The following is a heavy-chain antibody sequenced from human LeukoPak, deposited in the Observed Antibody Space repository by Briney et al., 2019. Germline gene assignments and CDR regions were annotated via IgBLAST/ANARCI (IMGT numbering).Heavy chain of an antibody. CDR1: GFTFSDYY. D-gene: IGHD1-26*01. CDR3: ARERLYYNYYYGMDV. Sequence: GGSLRLSCAASGFTFSDYYMSWIRQAPGKGLEWVSYISSSGSTIYYADSVKGRFTISRDNAKNSLYLQMNSLRAEDTAVYYCARERLYYNYYYGMDVWGQGTTVTVSS. J-gene: IGHJ6*02. V-gene: IGHV3-11*01. CDR2: ISSSGSTI.